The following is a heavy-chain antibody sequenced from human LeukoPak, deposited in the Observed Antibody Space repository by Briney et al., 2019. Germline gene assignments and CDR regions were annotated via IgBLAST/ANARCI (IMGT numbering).Heavy chain of an antibody. V-gene: IGHV4-34*01. CDR3: AGAIVVVVAATGFWFDP. J-gene: IGHJ5*02. CDR2: INHSGST. D-gene: IGHD2-15*01. Sequence: SETLSLTCAVYGGSFSGYYWSWIRQPPGKGLEWIGEINHSGSTNYNPSLKSRVTISLDTSKNQFSLKLSSVTAADTAVYYCAGAIVVVVAATGFWFDPWGQGTLVTVSS. CDR1: GGSFSGYY.